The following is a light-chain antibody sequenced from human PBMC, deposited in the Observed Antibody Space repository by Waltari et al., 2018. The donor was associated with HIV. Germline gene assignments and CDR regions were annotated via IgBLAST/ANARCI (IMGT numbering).Light chain of an antibody. J-gene: IGLJ3*02. CDR1: SSNIGSNY. V-gene: IGLV1-47*01. Sequence: QSVLTQPPSASGTPGQRVSISCSGSSSNIGSNYVYWYQQLPGTAPKLLMYRNDERPSGVPDRFSGSKSGASASLAISGLRSEDEADYYCAAWDDSLSAWVFGGGTKLTVL. CDR3: AAWDDSLSAWV. CDR2: RND.